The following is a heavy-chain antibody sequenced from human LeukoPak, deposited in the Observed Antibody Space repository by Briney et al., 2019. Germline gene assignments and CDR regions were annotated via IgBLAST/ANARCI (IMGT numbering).Heavy chain of an antibody. V-gene: IGHV1-2*02. CDR1: GYTFNDYY. J-gene: IGHJ4*02. CDR2: INPNSGGT. Sequence: VASVKVSCKASGYTFNDYYIHWVRLAPGQGLEWMGWINPNSGGTNYAQKFQGRVTMTRDTSISTAYMELSRLTSDDTAVYYCVRDHDYYESSGYWNYWGQGTLVTVSS. CDR3: VRDHDYYESSGYWNY. D-gene: IGHD3-22*01.